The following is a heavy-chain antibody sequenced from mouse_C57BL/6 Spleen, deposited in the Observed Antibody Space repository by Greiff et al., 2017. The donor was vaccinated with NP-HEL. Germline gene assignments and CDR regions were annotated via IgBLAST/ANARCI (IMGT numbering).Heavy chain of an antibody. CDR2: INPNNGGP. CDR1: GYTFTDYN. D-gene: IGHD1-1*01. V-gene: IGHV1-18*01. CDR3: ARYYGSSYYFDY. Sequence: VQLQQSGPELVKPGASVKIPCKASGYTFTDYNMDWVKQSHGKSLEWIGDINPNNGGPIYNQKFKGKATLTVDKSSSTAYMELRSLTSEDTAVYYGARYYGSSYYFDYWGQGTTLTVSS. J-gene: IGHJ2*01.